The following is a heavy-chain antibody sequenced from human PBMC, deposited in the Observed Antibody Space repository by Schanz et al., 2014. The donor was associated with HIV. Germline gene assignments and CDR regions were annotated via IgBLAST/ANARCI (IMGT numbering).Heavy chain of an antibody. V-gene: IGHV3-30*18. J-gene: IGHJ6*02. CDR2: ISYDGTNK. CDR3: AKDRNYYDSRYRGKGNYYYYYGMDA. Sequence: QVRLVESGGGVVQPGRSLRLSCAASGFTFDNYGMHWVRQAPGKGLEWVAVISYDGTNKYYADYVKGRFTISRDNSKNTLYLQMKSLRPEDRAVYYCAKDRNYYDSRYRGKGNYYYYYGMDAWGQGTAVTVSS. CDR1: GFTFDNYG. D-gene: IGHD3-22*01.